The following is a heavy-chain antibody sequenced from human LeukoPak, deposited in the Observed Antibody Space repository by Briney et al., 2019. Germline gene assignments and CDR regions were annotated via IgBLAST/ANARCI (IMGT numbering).Heavy chain of an antibody. V-gene: IGHV1-18*01. D-gene: IGHD2-21*02. CDR3: ARVVATAISVVGAFDI. CDR2: ISAYNGNT. CDR1: GYTFTSYG. J-gene: IGHJ3*02. Sequence: VASVKVSFKASGYTFTSYGISWVRQAPGQGLEWMGWISAYNGNTNYAQKLQGRVTMTTDTSTSTAYMELRSLRSDDTAVYYCARVVATAISVVGAFDIWGQGTMVTVSS.